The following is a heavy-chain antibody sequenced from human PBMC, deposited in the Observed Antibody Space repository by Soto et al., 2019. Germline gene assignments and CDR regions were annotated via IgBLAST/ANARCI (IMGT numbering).Heavy chain of an antibody. CDR1: GSTFSSYA. CDR3: AGSSSWYNDFDY. D-gene: IGHD6-13*01. Sequence: GGSLRLSCAASGSTFSSYAMHWVRQAPGKGLEWVAVISYDGSNKYYADSVKGRFTISRDNSKNTLYLQMNSLRAEDTAVYYCAGSSSWYNDFDYWGQGTLVTVSS. J-gene: IGHJ4*02. V-gene: IGHV3-30-3*01. CDR2: ISYDGSNK.